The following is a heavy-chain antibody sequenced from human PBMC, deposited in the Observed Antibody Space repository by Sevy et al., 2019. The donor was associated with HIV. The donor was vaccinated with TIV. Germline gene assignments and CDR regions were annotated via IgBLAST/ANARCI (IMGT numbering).Heavy chain of an antibody. V-gene: IGHV1-8*01. Sequence: ASVKDSCKASGYTFTSYDINWVRQATGQGLEWMGWMNPNSGNTGYAQKFQGRVTMTRNTSISTAYMELSSLRSEDTAVYYCARGGYCSGGSCYSEDYYYYGMDVWGQGTTVTVSS. D-gene: IGHD2-15*01. CDR3: ARGGYCSGGSCYSEDYYYYGMDV. CDR1: GYTFTSYD. CDR2: MNPNSGNT. J-gene: IGHJ6*02.